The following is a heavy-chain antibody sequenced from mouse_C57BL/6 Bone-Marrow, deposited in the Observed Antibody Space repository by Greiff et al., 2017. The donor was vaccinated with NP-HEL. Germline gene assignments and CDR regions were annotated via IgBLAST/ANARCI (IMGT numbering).Heavy chain of an antibody. CDR2: INPSTGGT. CDR1: GYSFTGYY. CDR3: ARCWAMDY. J-gene: IGHJ4*01. V-gene: IGHV1-42*01. Sequence: VQLKESGPELVKPGASVKISCKASGYSFTGYYMNWVKQSPEKSLEWIGEINPSTGGTTYNQKFKAKATLTVDKSSSTAYLQLKRLTSEDSTVYYCARCWAMDYWGQGTSVTVSS.